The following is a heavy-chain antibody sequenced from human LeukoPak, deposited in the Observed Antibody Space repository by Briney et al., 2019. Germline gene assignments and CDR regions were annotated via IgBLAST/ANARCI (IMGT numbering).Heavy chain of an antibody. D-gene: IGHD3-22*01. CDR3: ARDMSDYDSSGYDN. Sequence: KSGGPLRLSCAASGFTFSDYYMSWIRQAPGRGLEWVSYISSSGSTIYYADSVKGRFTISRDNAKNPLYLQMNSLRAEDTAVYYCARDMSDYDSSGYDNWGQGTLVTVSS. V-gene: IGHV3-11*01. CDR2: ISSSGSTI. CDR1: GFTFSDYY. J-gene: IGHJ4*02.